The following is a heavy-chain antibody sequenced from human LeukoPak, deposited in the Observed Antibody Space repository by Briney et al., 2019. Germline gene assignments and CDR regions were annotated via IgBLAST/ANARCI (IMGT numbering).Heavy chain of an antibody. D-gene: IGHD6-19*01. V-gene: IGHV3-30-3*01. Sequence: GRSLRLSCAASGFTFSSYAMHWVRQAPGKGLEWVAVISYDGSNKYYADSVKGRFTISRGNSKNTLYLQMNSLRAEDTAVYYCARDEGYSSGWHDNLDYWGQGTLVTVSS. CDR2: ISYDGSNK. J-gene: IGHJ4*02. CDR1: GFTFSSYA. CDR3: ARDEGYSSGWHDNLDY.